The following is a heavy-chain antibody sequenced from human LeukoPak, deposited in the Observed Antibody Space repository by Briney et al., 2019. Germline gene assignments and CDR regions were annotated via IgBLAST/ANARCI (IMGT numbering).Heavy chain of an antibody. CDR2: INPSGGST. D-gene: IGHD4-17*01. V-gene: IGHV1-46*01. J-gene: IGHJ5*02. Sequence: ASVKVSCKASGYTFTSYYMHWVRQAPGQGLEWMGMINPSGGSTSYAQKFQGRVTMTRDMSTSTVYMELSSLRSEDTAVYYCARNYGVRGWFDPWGQGTLVTVSS. CDR3: ARNYGVRGWFDP. CDR1: GYTFTSYY.